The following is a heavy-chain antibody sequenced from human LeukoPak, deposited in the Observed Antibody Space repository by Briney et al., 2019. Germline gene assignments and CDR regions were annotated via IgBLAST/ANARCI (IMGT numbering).Heavy chain of an antibody. J-gene: IGHJ5*02. D-gene: IGHD6-19*01. Sequence: GESLKISCKGSGYSFTSYWIGWVRQMPGKGLEWMGIIYPGDSDTRYSPSFQGQVTISADKSISTAYLQWSSLKASDTAMYYCARKDSSGWYYHWFDPWGQGTLVTVSS. CDR1: GYSFTSYW. CDR3: ARKDSSGWYYHWFDP. V-gene: IGHV5-51*01. CDR2: IYPGDSDT.